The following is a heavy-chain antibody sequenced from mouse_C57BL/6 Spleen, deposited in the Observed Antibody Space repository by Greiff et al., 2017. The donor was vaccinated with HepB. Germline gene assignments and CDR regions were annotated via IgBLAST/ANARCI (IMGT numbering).Heavy chain of an antibody. V-gene: IGHV5-9*01. CDR2: ISGGGGNT. J-gene: IGHJ2*01. D-gene: IGHD2-4*01. CDR3: ARDDYGTSY. Sequence: DVHLVESGGGLVKPGGSLKLSCAASGFTFSSYTMSWVRQTPEKRLEWVATISGGGGNTYYPDSVKGRFTISRDNAKNTLYLQMSSLRSEDTALYYCARDDYGTSYWGQGTTLTVSS. CDR1: GFTFSSYT.